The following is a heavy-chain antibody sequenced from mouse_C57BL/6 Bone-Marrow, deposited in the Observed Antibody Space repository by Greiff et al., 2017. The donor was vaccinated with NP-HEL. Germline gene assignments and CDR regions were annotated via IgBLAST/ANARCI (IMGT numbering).Heavy chain of an antibody. D-gene: IGHD4-1*01. CDR2: ISSGGDYI. Sequence: DVMLVESGEGLVKPGGSLKLSCAASGFTFSSYAMSWVRQTPEKRLEWVAYISSGGDYIYYADPVKGRFTISRDNARNTLYLQMSSLKSEDTAMYYCTKLNWDWYFDVWGTGTTVTVSS. CDR1: GFTFSSYA. V-gene: IGHV5-9-1*02. J-gene: IGHJ1*03. CDR3: TKLNWDWYFDV.